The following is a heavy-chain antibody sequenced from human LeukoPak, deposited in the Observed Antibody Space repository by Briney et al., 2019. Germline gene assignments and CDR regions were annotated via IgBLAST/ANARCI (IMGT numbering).Heavy chain of an antibody. D-gene: IGHD4-23*01. Sequence: AASVKVSCKASGYTFTSYGISWVRQAPGQGLEWMGRIIPILGIANYAQKFQGRVTITADRSTSTAYMELSSLRSEDTAVYYCASAHYGGNSGGYFDFWGQGTLVTVSS. CDR3: ASAHYGGNSGGYFDF. V-gene: IGHV1-69*04. CDR1: GYTFTSYG. J-gene: IGHJ4*02. CDR2: IIPILGIA.